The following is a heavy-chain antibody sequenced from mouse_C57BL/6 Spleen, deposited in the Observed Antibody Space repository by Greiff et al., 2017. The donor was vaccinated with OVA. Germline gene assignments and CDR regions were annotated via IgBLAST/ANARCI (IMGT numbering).Heavy chain of an antibody. J-gene: IGHJ4*01. Sequence: EVNVVESGGGLVKPGGSLKLSCAASGFTFSDYGMHWVRQAPEKGLEWVAYISSGSSTIYYADTVKGRFTISRDNAKNTLFLQMTSLRSEDTAMYYCASTVVAHYYAMDYWGQGTSVTVSS. CDR3: ASTVVAHYYAMDY. CDR1: GFTFSDYG. V-gene: IGHV5-17*01. CDR2: ISSGSSTI. D-gene: IGHD1-1*01.